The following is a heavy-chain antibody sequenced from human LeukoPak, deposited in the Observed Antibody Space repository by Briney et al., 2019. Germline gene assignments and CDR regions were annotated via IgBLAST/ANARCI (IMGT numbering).Heavy chain of an antibody. CDR2: ISSSSIYR. CDR3: DCSSTSCYAAGDY. CDR1: GLSFSTYS. V-gene: IGHV3-21*01. D-gene: IGHD2-2*01. J-gene: IGHJ4*02. Sequence: PGGSLRLSCAASGLSFSTYSMNWVRQAPGKGLEWVSSISSSSIYRYYADSVKGRFTISRDNSRNTLYLQMNSLRTEDTAVYYCDCSSTSCYAAGDYWGQGTLVTVSS.